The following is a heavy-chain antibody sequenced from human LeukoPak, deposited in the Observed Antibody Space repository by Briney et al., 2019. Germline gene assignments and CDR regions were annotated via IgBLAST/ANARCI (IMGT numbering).Heavy chain of an antibody. CDR3: ARVNRGDAFDI. Sequence: GGSLRLSCAASGFTFNTYEMNWVRQAPGKGLEWLSFISSLGRGIYYADSVKGRFTISRDNSKNTLYLQMNSLRAEDTAVYYCARVNRGDAFDIWGQGTLVTVSS. D-gene: IGHD3-16*02. V-gene: IGHV3-48*03. CDR1: GFTFNTYE. CDR2: ISSLGRGI. J-gene: IGHJ3*02.